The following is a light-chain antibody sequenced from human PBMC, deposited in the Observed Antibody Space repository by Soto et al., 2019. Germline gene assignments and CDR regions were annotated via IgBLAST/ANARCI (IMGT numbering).Light chain of an antibody. CDR2: QAS. CDR1: QSITTW. CDR3: QQYNTYSPYT. Sequence: DIPMTQSPSTLSASVGDRVTITCRASQSITTWLAWYQQKPGKAPKVLIYQASNLQDGVPSRFSGSGSGTEFTLTINSLQPDDFATYYCQQYNTYSPYTFGQGTRLEIK. V-gene: IGKV1-5*03. J-gene: IGKJ2*01.